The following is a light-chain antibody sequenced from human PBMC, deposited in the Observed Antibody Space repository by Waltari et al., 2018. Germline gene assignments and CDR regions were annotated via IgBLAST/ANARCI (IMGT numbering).Light chain of an antibody. V-gene: IGKV4-1*01. CDR1: QSVLYNSKNLNY. CDR2: WAS. CDR3: QQYFATPRT. J-gene: IGKJ1*01. Sequence: DIVMIQSPDSLAVSLGERATINCKSSQSVLYNSKNLNYLGWYQYKPGQPPKLLFYWASTRESGVPARFSGSGSGTDFTLTISSLQAEDVAVYYCQQYFATPRTFGQGTKVEIK.